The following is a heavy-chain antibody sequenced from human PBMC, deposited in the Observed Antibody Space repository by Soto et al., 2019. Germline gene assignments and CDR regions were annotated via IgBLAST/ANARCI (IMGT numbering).Heavy chain of an antibody. CDR1: GCTFSNLA. Sequence: GGSLRLSWAASGCTFSNLAMSWIRHAPGKGLEWVSEITGSTGTTYYADSVRGRFIISRDNSQNTLHPQMNSLRPEDTAVYYCAKDTSSSPYYMDVWGKGTTVTVSS. CDR3: AKDTSSSPYYMDV. J-gene: IGHJ6*03. CDR2: ITGSTGTT. D-gene: IGHD2-2*01. V-gene: IGHV3-23*01.